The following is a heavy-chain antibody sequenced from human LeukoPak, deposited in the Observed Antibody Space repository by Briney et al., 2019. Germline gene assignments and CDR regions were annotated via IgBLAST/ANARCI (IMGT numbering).Heavy chain of an antibody. J-gene: IGHJ3*02. Sequence: TGGSLRLSCAASGFTFSSYWMSWVRQAPGKGLEWVANIKQDGSEKYYVDSVKGRFTISRDNAKNSLYLQMNSLRAEDTAVYYCARGYDSSGYYPDAFDIWGQGTMVTVSS. CDR2: IKQDGSEK. D-gene: IGHD3-22*01. CDR3: ARGYDSSGYYPDAFDI. CDR1: GFTFSSYW. V-gene: IGHV3-7*01.